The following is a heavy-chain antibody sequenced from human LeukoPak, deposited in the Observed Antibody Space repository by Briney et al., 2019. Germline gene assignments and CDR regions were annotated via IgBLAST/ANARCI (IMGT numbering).Heavy chain of an antibody. CDR3: AKGLTMVRGLDY. V-gene: IGHV3-9*01. CDR2: ISWNSGSI. CDR1: GFTFDDYA. D-gene: IGHD3-10*01. J-gene: IGHJ4*02. Sequence: PGRSLRLSCAASGFTFDDYAMHWARQGPGKGLEWVSGISWNSGSIAYADSVKGRFTISRDNAKNSLYLQMDSLRAEDTALYYCAKGLTMVRGLDYWGQGTLVTVSS.